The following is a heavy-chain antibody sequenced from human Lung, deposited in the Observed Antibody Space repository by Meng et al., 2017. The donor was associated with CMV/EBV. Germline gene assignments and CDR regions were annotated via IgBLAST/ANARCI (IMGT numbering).Heavy chain of an antibody. V-gene: IGHV4-34*01. CDR3: ARGFLSFVRVFDY. J-gene: IGHJ4*02. D-gene: IGHD2/OR15-2a*01. Sequence: QVQLQQVGAGLLKPSGTLCPTCAVYGGSFRGYDWSWIRQPPGKGLEWIGEINHSGSTNYNPSLKSRVTISVDTSKNQFSLKLSSVTAADTAVYYCARGFLSFVRVFDYWGQGTLVTVSS. CDR1: GGSFRGYD. CDR2: INHSGST.